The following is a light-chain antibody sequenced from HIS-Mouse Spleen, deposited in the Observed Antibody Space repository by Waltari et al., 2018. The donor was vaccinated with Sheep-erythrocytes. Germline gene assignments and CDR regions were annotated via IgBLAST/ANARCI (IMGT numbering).Light chain of an antibody. CDR1: SSDVGGYNY. CDR2: AVS. J-gene: IGLJ3*02. CDR3: SSYAGSNNWV. Sequence: QSALTQPPSASGSPGQSVPISCTGTSSDVGGYNYVPWYQQHPGKAPKLMIYAVSKRPSGVPDRFSGSKSGNTASLTVSGLQAEDEADYYCSSYAGSNNWVFGGGTKLTVL. V-gene: IGLV2-8*01.